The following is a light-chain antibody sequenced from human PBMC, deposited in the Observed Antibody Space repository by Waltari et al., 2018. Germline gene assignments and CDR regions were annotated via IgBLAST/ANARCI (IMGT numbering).Light chain of an antibody. J-gene: IGKJ1*01. Sequence: EIVLTQSPATLSLSPGERATLSCRASQSVSSYLAWYQQKPGQAPRLRIYDASNRATGIPARFSGSGSGTDFTITISSLEPEDFAVYYCQQRSNWPPWTFGQGTKVEIK. CDR1: QSVSSY. CDR2: DAS. V-gene: IGKV3-11*01. CDR3: QQRSNWPPWT.